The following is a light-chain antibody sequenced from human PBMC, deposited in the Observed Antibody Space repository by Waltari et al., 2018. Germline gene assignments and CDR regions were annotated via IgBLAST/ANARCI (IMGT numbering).Light chain of an antibody. CDR3: QSYDSGLSAYV. V-gene: IGLV1-40*01. Sequence: QSVLTQPPSVSGAPGQTVTISCTGSSSDIGAGYDVHWYQQFPGRAPHLLIYFNINRPSGVPDRFSASKSGTSASLAITGLQADDEADYYCQSYDSGLSAYVFGTGTKVTVL. J-gene: IGLJ1*01. CDR2: FNI. CDR1: SSDIGAGYD.